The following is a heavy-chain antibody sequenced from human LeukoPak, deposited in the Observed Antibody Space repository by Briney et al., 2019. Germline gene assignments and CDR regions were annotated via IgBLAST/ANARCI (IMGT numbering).Heavy chain of an antibody. CDR3: AKNFDFWSGLGFNWFDP. D-gene: IGHD3-3*01. Sequence: GGSLRLSSAASGFTFSSYGMHWVRQAPGKGLEWVAFIRYDGSNKYYADSVKGRFTISRDNSKNTLYLQMNSLRAEDTAVYYCAKNFDFWSGLGFNWFDPWGQGTLVTVSS. CDR1: GFTFSSYG. J-gene: IGHJ5*02. CDR2: IRYDGSNK. V-gene: IGHV3-30*02.